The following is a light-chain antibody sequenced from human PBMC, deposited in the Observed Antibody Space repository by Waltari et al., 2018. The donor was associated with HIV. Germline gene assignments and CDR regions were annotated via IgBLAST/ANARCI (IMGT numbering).Light chain of an antibody. CDR3: QQYGTSPFA. Sequence: EIVLTQSPGTLSLSPGERATLSCRASQRVSSNYLAWYQHKAGQAPRLLIFGASSRATGIPDRFSGSGSGTDFTLTISRLEPEDFAVYYCQQYGTSPFAFGPGTKVDIK. V-gene: IGKV3-20*01. CDR1: QRVSSNY. CDR2: GAS. J-gene: IGKJ3*01.